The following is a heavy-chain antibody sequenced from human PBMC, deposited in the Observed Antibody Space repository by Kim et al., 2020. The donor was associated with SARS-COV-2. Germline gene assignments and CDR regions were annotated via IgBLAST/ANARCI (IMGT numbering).Heavy chain of an antibody. CDR2: ISYDGRNK. J-gene: IGHJ6*02. V-gene: IGHV3-30-3*01. D-gene: IGHD3-10*01. CDR1: GLSFASSS. Sequence: GGSLRLSCIASGLSFASSSMNWVRQAPGKGLEWVAVISYDGRNKGYADSVKGRFTISRDNSKSTLSLQMNSLRVEDTAVYYCARGNYYESVSLSDYYNGMDVWGQGTTVTVSS. CDR3: ARGNYYESVSLSDYYNGMDV.